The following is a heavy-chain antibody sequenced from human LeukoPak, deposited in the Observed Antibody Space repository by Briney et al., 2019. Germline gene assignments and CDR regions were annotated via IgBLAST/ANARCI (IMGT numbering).Heavy chain of an antibody. CDR1: GGSISSSSYY. D-gene: IGHD1-1*01. V-gene: IGHV4-39*01. Sequence: PSETLSLTCTVSGGSISSSSYYWGWIRQPPGKGLEWIGSIYYSGSTYYNPSLKSRVTISVDTSTNQFSLKLSSVTAADTAVYYCARGAHDWPLNDQFDDWGQGTLVTVSS. CDR2: IYYSGST. J-gene: IGHJ4*02. CDR3: ARGAHDWPLNDQFDD.